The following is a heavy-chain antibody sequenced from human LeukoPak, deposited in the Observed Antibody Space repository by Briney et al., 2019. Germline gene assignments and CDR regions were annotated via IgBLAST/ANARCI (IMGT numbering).Heavy chain of an antibody. CDR2: IYYSGST. J-gene: IGHJ4*02. Sequence: SETLSLPCTVSGGSISSYYWSWIRQPPGKGLEWIGYIYYSGSTNYNPSLKSRVTISVDTSKNQFSLKLSSVTAADTAVYYCASHYGLGPFDYWGQGTLVTVSS. V-gene: IGHV4-59*08. CDR1: GGSISSYY. D-gene: IGHD3-16*01. CDR3: ASHYGLGPFDY.